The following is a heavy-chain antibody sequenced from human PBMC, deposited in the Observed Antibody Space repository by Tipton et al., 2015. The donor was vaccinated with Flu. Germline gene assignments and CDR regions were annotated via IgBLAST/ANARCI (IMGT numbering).Heavy chain of an antibody. V-gene: IGHV4-39*01. CDR1: GGSISSSSYY. J-gene: IGHJ1*01. CDR3: ARHGAYDYSNYMGRSEYFQH. D-gene: IGHD4-11*01. CDR2: IYYSGST. Sequence: TLSLTCTVSGGSISSSSYYWGWIRQPPGKGLEWIGSIYYSGSTYYNPSLKSRVTISVDTSKNQFSLKLSSVTAADTAVYYCARHGAYDYSNYMGRSEYFQHWGQGTLVTVSS.